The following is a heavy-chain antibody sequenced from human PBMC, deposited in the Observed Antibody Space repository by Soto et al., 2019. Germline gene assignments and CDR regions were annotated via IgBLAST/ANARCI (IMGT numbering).Heavy chain of an antibody. CDR3: ARVRGGSSGWYYY. V-gene: IGHV1-8*01. D-gene: IGHD6-19*01. J-gene: IGHJ4*02. Sequence: ASVKVSCKASGYTFPRYDINWVRQATGQRLEWMGWMNRKSGNTGYAQKFQGRVTVTRNTSLSTAYMGLSSLGSEDTAVYYCARVRGGSSGWYYYWGQGTLVTVSS. CDR1: GYTFPRYD. CDR2: MNRKSGNT.